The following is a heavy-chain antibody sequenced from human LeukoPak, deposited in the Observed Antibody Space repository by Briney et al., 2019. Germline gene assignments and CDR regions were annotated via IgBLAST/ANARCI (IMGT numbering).Heavy chain of an antibody. V-gene: IGHV4-59*01. CDR1: GGSISNFY. D-gene: IGHD6-19*01. J-gene: IGHJ4*02. Sequence: SSETLSLTSTVSGGSISNFYWSWIRQPPGQGLEWMGYIYYTGSTNYNPSLNSRATISVDATKTQIPVPLSSVTSEPTAVYYCARGNKKTRLWQWPDFDSWGQGTLVSVSS. CDR3: ARGNKKTRLWQWPDFDS. CDR2: IYYTGST.